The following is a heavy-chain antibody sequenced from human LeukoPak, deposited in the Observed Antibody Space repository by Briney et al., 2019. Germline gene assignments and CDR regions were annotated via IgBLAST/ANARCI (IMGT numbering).Heavy chain of an antibody. Sequence: SETLSLTCAVSGYSISSCYYWGWIRQPPGKGLEWIGSIYHSGSTYYNPSLKSRVTISVDTSKNQFSLKLSSVTAADTAVYYCAREAAAGSNWFDPWGQGTLVTVSS. J-gene: IGHJ5*02. CDR2: IYHSGST. CDR1: GYSISSCYY. D-gene: IGHD6-13*01. CDR3: AREAAAGSNWFDP. V-gene: IGHV4-38-2*02.